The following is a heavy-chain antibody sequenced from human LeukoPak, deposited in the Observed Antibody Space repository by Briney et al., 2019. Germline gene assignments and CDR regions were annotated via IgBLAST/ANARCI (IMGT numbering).Heavy chain of an antibody. D-gene: IGHD3-9*01. J-gene: IGHJ4*02. CDR3: AREGVLRYYFDY. V-gene: IGHV4-34*09. CDR2: IYYSGIT. Sequence: SETLSLTCAVYGGSFSGYYWSWIRQPPGKGLEWIGYIYYSGITYYNPSLKSRVTISVDTSKNQFSLKLNSVTAADTAVYYCAREGVLRYYFDYWGQGTLVTVSS. CDR1: GGSFSGYY.